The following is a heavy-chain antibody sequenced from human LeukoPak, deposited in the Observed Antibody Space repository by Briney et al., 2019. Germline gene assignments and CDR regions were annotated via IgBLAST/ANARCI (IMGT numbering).Heavy chain of an antibody. CDR1: GFTFSDYY. CDR2: ISSSGSTI. J-gene: IGHJ4*02. Sequence: AGGSLRLSCAVSGFTFSDYYMSWIRQAPGKGLEWVSYISSSGSTIYYADSVKGRFTISRDNAKNSLYLQMNSLRAEDTAVYYCASGGIAAADHFDYWGQGTLVTVSS. V-gene: IGHV3-11*01. D-gene: IGHD6-13*01. CDR3: ASGGIAAADHFDY.